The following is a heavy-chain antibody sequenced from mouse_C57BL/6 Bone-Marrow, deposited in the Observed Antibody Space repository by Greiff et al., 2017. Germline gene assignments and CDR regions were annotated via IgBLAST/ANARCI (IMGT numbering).Heavy chain of an antibody. J-gene: IGHJ2*01. D-gene: IGHD4-1*01. Sequence: DVQLQESGTVLARPGASVKMSCKTSGYTFTSYWMNWVKQRPGQGLEWIGAIYPGNSDTSYNEKFKGKATLTAVTSASTAYIEPSSLTNEDSAVYYCTISSGRGRFDYWGQGTTLTVSS. CDR1: GYTFTSYW. CDR2: IYPGNSDT. CDR3: TISSGRGRFDY. V-gene: IGHV1-5*01.